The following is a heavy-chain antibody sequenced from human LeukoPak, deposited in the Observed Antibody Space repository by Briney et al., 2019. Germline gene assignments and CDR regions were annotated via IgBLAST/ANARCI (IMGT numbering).Heavy chain of an antibody. V-gene: IGHV3-53*01. J-gene: IGHJ6*03. D-gene: IGHD3-3*01. Sequence: GGSLRLSCAASEFTVSNNYMSWVRQAPGKGLKWVSAIYSGGSTYYADSVKGRFTISRDNSKNTLYLQMNSLRAEDTAVYYCARVYSLDAIFGVTRGMDVWGKGTTVTVSS. CDR1: EFTVSNNY. CDR2: IYSGGST. CDR3: ARVYSLDAIFGVTRGMDV.